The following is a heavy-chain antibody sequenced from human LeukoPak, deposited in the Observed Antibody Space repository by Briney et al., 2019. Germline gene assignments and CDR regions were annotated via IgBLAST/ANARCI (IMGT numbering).Heavy chain of an antibody. Sequence: PSETLSLTCTVSGGSISSYYWSWIRQPPGKGLEWIGYIYYSGRTNYNPSLKSRVTISVDTSKNQFSLKLNSVTAADTAVYYCARFAGGPYYYYYMDVWGKGTTVTVSS. CDR3: ARFAGGPYYYYYMDV. D-gene: IGHD2-8*02. CDR2: IYYSGRT. J-gene: IGHJ6*03. CDR1: GGSISSYY. V-gene: IGHV4-59*01.